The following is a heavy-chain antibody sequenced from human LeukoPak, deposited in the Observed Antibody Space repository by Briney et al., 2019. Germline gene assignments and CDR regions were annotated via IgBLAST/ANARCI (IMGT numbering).Heavy chain of an antibody. CDR3: AKKIDSGSYPLDY. CDR2: IFPSGGEI. V-gene: IGHV3-23*01. Sequence: GGSLRLSCAASGFTFSTFAMLWVRQPRGKGLEWVSSIFPSGGEIHYADSVRGRFTISRDNSKSTLYLQMTSLRAEDTGVYYCAKKIDSGSYPLDYWGQGTLVTISS. CDR1: GFTFSTFA. J-gene: IGHJ4*02. D-gene: IGHD3-10*01.